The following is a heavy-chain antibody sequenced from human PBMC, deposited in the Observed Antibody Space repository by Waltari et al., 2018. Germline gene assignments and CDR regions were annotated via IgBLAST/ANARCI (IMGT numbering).Heavy chain of an antibody. CDR1: GYRFTDYY. J-gene: IGHJ3*01. CDR2: VEPEDGET. CDR3: VTALGDRSSASRPFDV. V-gene: IGHV1-69-2*01. D-gene: IGHD3-10*01. Sequence: EVQPLQSGTELKKPGSTVKISCQVSGYRFTDYYIHWVQQAPGKGPQWMGFVEPEDGETIYAERFQGRVTITADTSTETAFMELSSLTSDDTAVYYCVTALGDRSSASRPFDVWGLGTLITVSS.